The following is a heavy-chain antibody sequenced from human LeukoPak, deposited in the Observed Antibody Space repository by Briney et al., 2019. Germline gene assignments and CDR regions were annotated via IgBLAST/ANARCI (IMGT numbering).Heavy chain of an antibody. D-gene: IGHD4-17*01. CDR3: TRVRTVTSRSDY. CDR1: GFTFSSYA. V-gene: IGHV3-49*04. CDR2: IRSKAYGGTT. Sequence: PGGSLRLSCAASGFTFSSYAMHWVRQAPGKGLEWVGSIRSKAYGGTTQYAASVKGRFTISRDDSKSIAYLQMNSLKTEDTAVYYCTRVRTVTSRSDYWGQGTLVTVSS. J-gene: IGHJ4*02.